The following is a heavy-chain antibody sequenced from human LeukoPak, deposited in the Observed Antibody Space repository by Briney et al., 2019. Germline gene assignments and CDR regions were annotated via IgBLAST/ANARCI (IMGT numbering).Heavy chain of an antibody. CDR2: IYTSGST. J-gene: IGHJ4*02. Sequence: SETLSLTCTVSGGSISSYYWSWIRQPAGKGLEWIGRIYTSGSTNYNPSLKSRVTMSVDTSKNQFSLKLSSVTAADTAVYYCARARMATIIRGYYFDYWGQGTLVTVSS. CDR1: GGSISSYY. V-gene: IGHV4-4*07. D-gene: IGHD5-24*01. CDR3: ARARMATIIRGYYFDY.